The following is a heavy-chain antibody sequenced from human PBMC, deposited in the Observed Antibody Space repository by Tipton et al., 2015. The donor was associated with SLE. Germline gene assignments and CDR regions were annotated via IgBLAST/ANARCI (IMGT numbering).Heavy chain of an antibody. Sequence: TLSLTCTVSGGSISSYYWSWIRQPPGKGLEWIGYIDYSGSSNYNPSLKSRVTFSLDTSKNQFSLKLRSVTAADTAAYHCARAPPATTEDGAFYLWSRGTMVTVSS. CDR1: GGSISSYY. V-gene: IGHV4-59*01. D-gene: IGHD2-2*01. CDR3: ARAPPATTEDGAFYL. J-gene: IGHJ3*01. CDR2: IDYSGSS.